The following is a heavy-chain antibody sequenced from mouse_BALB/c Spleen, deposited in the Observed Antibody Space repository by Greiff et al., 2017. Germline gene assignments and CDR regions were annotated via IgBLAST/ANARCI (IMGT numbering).Heavy chain of an antibody. J-gene: IGHJ2*01. CDR1: GFTFSSYT. V-gene: IGHV5-12-2*01. CDR3: ASGNYYFDD. Sequence: EVQVVESGGGLVQPGGSLKLSCAASGFTFSSYTMSWVRQTPEKRLEWVAYISNGGGSTYYPDTVKGRFTISRDNAKNTLYLQMSSLKSEDTAMYYCASGNYYFDDWGQGTTLTVSS. D-gene: IGHD2-1*01. CDR2: ISNGGGST.